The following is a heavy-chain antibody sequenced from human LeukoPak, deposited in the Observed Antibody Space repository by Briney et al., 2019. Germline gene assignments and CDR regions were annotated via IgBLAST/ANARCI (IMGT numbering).Heavy chain of an antibody. V-gene: IGHV3-21*01. CDR1: GFTFSSFT. J-gene: IGHJ4*02. CDR2: ISSSSSDI. D-gene: IGHD4-17*01. Sequence: GGSLRLSCAASGFTFSSFTMNWVRQAPGKGLEWVSSISSSSSDIYYADSVKGRFTISRDNAKNSLYLQMNSLRAEDTAVYYCARTTRGSLDYWGQGTLVSVSS. CDR3: ARTTRGSLDY.